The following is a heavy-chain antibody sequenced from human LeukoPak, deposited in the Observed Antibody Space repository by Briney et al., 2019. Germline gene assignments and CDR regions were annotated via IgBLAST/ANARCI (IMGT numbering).Heavy chain of an antibody. Sequence: SVKVSCKASGGTFSSYTISWVRQAPGQGLEWMGGITPIFGTANYAQNFQGRVTITTDKSTSTAYMELSSLRSEDTAVYYCARHGGITIFGVAQPGGAFDIWGQGTMVTVSS. CDR1: GGTFSSYT. CDR3: ARHGGITIFGVAQPGGAFDI. V-gene: IGHV1-69*05. CDR2: ITPIFGTA. D-gene: IGHD3-3*01. J-gene: IGHJ3*02.